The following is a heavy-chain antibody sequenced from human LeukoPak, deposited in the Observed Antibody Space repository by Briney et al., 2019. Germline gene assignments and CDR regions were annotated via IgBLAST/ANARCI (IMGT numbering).Heavy chain of an antibody. CDR2: IYYSGST. J-gene: IGHJ5*02. D-gene: IGHD3-22*01. CDR1: GGSISSGSYY. CDR3: ESPPFTYYYDTSSDL. V-gene: IGHV4-39*07. Sequence: SQTLSLTCAVSGGSISSGSYYWSWIRQPPGKGLGWIGSIYYSGSTYYNPSRKSRVTISVDTSKNQFSLKLSSVTAADTAVYYCESPPFTYYYDTSSDLWGQGTLVTVSS.